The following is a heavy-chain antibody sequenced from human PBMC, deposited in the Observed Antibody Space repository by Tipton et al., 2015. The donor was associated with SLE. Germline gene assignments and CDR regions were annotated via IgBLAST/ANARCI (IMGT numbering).Heavy chain of an antibody. CDR2: ICCGGTT. J-gene: IGHJ4*02. V-gene: IGHV4-28*01. D-gene: IGHD2-15*01. CDR1: GYSISSNKF. Sequence: GLVKPSDTLSLTCGVSGYSISSNKFWGWIRQPPGKGLEWIGYICCGGTTHYNPSLKSRVTMSVDTSKNQFSLRLNSVTAVDTAVYYCAKSMGVGYCSGGNCFEPFDYWGQGTLVTVSS. CDR3: AKSMGVGYCSGGNCFEPFDY.